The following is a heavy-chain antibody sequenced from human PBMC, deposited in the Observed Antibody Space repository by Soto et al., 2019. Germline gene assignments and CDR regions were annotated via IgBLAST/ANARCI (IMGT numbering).Heavy chain of an antibody. CDR2: INSDGSST. CDR3: GKRSTPRILGPIDY. V-gene: IGHV3-74*01. D-gene: IGHD3-16*01. J-gene: IGHJ4*02. Sequence: GGPLRPPCAASGFTFRGYCRHWVRQAPGKGLVWVSRINSDGSSTSYADSVKGRFTISRDNAKNTLYLQMNSLRAEDTAVYYCGKRSTPRILGPIDYWGQGTLVTVSS. CDR1: GFTFRGYC.